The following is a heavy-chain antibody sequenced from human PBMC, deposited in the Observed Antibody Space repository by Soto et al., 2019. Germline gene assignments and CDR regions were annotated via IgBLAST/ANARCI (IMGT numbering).Heavy chain of an antibody. J-gene: IGHJ4*02. Sequence: QVQLQESGPGLVKPSQTLSLTCTFSGGSISSGGYSWSWIGQHPGKALGWIGYTYYSGSTYYNPSLKSRVTISVDTSKNQFSLKLSSVTAADTAVYYCARVSGYSSSWYLGYWGQGTLVTVSS. D-gene: IGHD6-13*01. CDR2: TYYSGST. V-gene: IGHV4-31*03. CDR1: GGSISSGGYS. CDR3: ARVSGYSSSWYLGY.